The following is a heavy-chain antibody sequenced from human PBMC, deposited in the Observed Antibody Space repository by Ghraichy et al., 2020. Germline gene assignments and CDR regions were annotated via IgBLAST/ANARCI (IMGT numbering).Heavy chain of an antibody. CDR3: TTGTYNWNSDRS. CDR1: GFTFSSAW. D-gene: IGHD1-7*01. V-gene: IGHV3-15*07. Sequence: GSLRLSCAASGFTFSSAWMNWVRQAPGKGLEWVGRIKSKIDGGAPDYAAPVKGRFTISRDDSKNTLYLQMNSLKTDDTAVYYCTTGTYNWNSDRSWGQGTLVTVSS. J-gene: IGHJ5*02. CDR2: IKSKIDGGAP.